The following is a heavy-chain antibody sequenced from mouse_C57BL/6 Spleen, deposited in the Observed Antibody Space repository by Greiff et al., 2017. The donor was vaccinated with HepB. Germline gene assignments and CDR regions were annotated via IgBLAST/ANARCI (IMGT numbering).Heavy chain of an antibody. CDR2: ISNGGGST. CDR3: ARRGNGSSFDY. J-gene: IGHJ2*01. CDR1: GFTFSDYY. Sequence: EVHLVESGGGLVQPGGSLKLSCAASGFTFSDYYMYWVRQTPEKRLEWVAYISNGGGSTYYPDTVKGRFTISRDNAKNTLYLQMSRLKSEDTAMYYCARRGNGSSFDYWGQGTTLTVSS. D-gene: IGHD1-1*01. V-gene: IGHV5-12*01.